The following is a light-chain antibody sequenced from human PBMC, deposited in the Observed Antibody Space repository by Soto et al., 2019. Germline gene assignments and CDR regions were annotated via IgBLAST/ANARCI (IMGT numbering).Light chain of an antibody. V-gene: IGKV1-12*01. J-gene: IGKJ4*01. CDR3: HQASSFPLT. CDR2: KAS. Sequence: DIQMTQSPSFVSASVGDRVTITCRASQGISSWLSWYQQKPGTAPTLLVYKASTLQDGVPSRVSGSGSGTDFTLTINSLQPEDFGTYYCHQASSFPLTFGGGTKVEIK. CDR1: QGISSW.